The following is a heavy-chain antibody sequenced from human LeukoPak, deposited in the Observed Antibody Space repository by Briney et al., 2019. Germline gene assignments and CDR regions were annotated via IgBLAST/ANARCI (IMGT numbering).Heavy chain of an antibody. CDR1: GGTFSSYA. Sequence: ASVKVSCKASGGTFSSYAISWVRQAPGQGLEWMGRIIPILGIANYAQKFQGRVTITADKSTSTAYMELSSLRSEDTAVYYCARELMVRGVQFDPWGQGTLVTVSS. CDR2: IIPILGIA. V-gene: IGHV1-69*04. D-gene: IGHD3-10*01. J-gene: IGHJ5*02. CDR3: ARELMVRGVQFDP.